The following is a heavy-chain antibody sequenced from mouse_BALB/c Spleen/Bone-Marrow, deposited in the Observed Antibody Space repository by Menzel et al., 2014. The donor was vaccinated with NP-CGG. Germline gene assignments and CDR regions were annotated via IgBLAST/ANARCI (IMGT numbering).Heavy chain of an antibody. CDR3: TRLGNWAWFCY. CDR2: INPNNGGT. V-gene: IGHV1S81*02. CDR1: GYTFINYY. J-gene: IGHJ3*01. D-gene: IGHD4-1*01. Sequence: QVQLQQSGAELVKPGASVKLSCRSSGYTFINYYMFWVKQRPGQGLEWIGEINPNNGGTNFNEKFKTKATLTVDKSSSTAYMQLSSLTSEGSEVYYYTRLGNWAWFCYWGQGTLVTVSA.